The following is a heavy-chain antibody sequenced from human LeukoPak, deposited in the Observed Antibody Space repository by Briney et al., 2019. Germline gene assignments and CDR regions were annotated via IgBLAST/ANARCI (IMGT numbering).Heavy chain of an antibody. Sequence: ASVKVSCKASGYTFSSYYMHWVRQAPGQGLEWLGIINPSGGSTSYAQTFQGRFTMTRDTSTTTVYMDLSSLRSEDTAMYYCARGLPGRVHDNSKRGLFDPWGQGTLVTVSS. CDR2: INPSGGST. D-gene: IGHD3-22*01. CDR1: GYTFSSYY. J-gene: IGHJ5*02. V-gene: IGHV1-46*01. CDR3: ARGLPGRVHDNSKRGLFDP.